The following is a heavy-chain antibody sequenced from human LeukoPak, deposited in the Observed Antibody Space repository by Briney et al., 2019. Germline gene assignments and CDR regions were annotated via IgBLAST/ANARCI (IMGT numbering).Heavy chain of an antibody. Sequence: GGSLRLSCAASGFTFTTYWMHWVRQTPEKGLVWVSRINSDGSITTYADSVKGRFTISRDNSKNTLYLQMNSLRAEDTAVYYCATTGYSSDYWGQGTLVTVSS. CDR1: GFTFTTYW. V-gene: IGHV3-74*01. D-gene: IGHD5-18*01. CDR2: INSDGSIT. J-gene: IGHJ4*02. CDR3: ATTGYSSDY.